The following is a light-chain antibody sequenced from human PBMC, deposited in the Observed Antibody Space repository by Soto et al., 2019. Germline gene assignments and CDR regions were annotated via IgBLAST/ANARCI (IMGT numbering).Light chain of an antibody. V-gene: IGLV2-23*01. CDR2: EGN. CDR1: SGDIGTYNL. Sequence: QSALTQPATVSGSPGQSITNTCTGSSGDIGTYNLVSWYQQHPGRAPKLIIFEGNKRPSGVSNRFSASKSGNTASLAISGFQADDEADYHCCSYAGRSTVICGGGTKLTVL. J-gene: IGLJ2*01. CDR3: CSYAGRSTVI.